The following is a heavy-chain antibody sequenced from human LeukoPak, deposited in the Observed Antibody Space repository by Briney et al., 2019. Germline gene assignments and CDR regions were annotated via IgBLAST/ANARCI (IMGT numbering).Heavy chain of an antibody. D-gene: IGHD7-27*01. J-gene: IGHJ4*02. V-gene: IGHV3-23*01. CDR3: AKRGDRLGILTGTDY. CDR1: GFTFSSYA. Sequence: GGSLRLSCAASGFTFSSYAMNWVRQAPGKGLEWVSAITGSGDSTYYADSVKGRFTISRDNSKNTLYLQMNSLRAEDTAVYYCAKRGDRLGILTGTDYWGQGTLVTVSS. CDR2: ITGSGDST.